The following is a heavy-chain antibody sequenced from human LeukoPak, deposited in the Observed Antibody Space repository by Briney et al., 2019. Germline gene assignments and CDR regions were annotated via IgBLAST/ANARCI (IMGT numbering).Heavy chain of an antibody. V-gene: IGHV4-59*08. J-gene: IGHJ4*02. CDR1: GGSFSGYY. Sequence: PSETLSLTCGVYGGSFSGYYWSWIRQPPGKGLEWIGYIYYSGSTNYNPSLMTRVTISLDTSKNQFSLKLSSVTAADTAVYYCARHRGYTYGRTFDYWGQGSLVTVSS. CDR2: IYYSGST. CDR3: ARHRGYTYGRTFDY. D-gene: IGHD5-18*01.